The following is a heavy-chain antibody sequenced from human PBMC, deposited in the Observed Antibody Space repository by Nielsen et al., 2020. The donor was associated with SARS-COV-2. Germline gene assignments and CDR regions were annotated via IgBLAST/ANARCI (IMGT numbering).Heavy chain of an antibody. CDR1: GGSISSGGYS. V-gene: IGHV4-30-2*01. Sequence: SQTLSLTRAVSGGSISSGGYSWSWIRQPPGKGLEWIGYIYHSGRTYYNPSLKSRVTISVDRSKNQFSLKLSSVTAADTAVYYCARGGRITFGGADDAFDTWGQGTMVTVSS. CDR2: IYHSGRT. CDR3: ARGGRITFGGADDAFDT. J-gene: IGHJ3*02. D-gene: IGHD3-16*01.